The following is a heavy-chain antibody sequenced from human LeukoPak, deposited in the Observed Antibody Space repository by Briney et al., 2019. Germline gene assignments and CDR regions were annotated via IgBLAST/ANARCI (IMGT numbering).Heavy chain of an antibody. CDR1: GFTFSSYS. J-gene: IGHJ4*02. CDR2: IKQDGSEK. D-gene: IGHD3-22*01. V-gene: IGHV3-7*01. Sequence: GGSLRLSCAASGFTFSSYSMSWVRQAPGKGLEWVANIKQDGSEKYYLDSVKGRFTISRDNAKNSLYLQMNSLRAEDTALYYCAADSTAYYYAFWGQGTLVTVSS. CDR3: AADSTAYYYAF.